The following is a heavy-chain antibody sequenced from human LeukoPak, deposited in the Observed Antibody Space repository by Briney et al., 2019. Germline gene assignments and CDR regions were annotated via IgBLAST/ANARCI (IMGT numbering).Heavy chain of an antibody. Sequence: GSLRPSFAASGFTFSSYSMNWGRPAPGKGLGGGSYLSSSSSTIYYADSVKGRFTISRDNAKNSLYLQMNSLRAEDTAVYYCARDTYYYDSSGYLSFDYWGQGTLVTVSS. CDR2: LSSSSSTI. CDR1: GFTFSSYS. D-gene: IGHD3-22*01. J-gene: IGHJ4*02. V-gene: IGHV3-48*01. CDR3: ARDTYYYDSSGYLSFDY.